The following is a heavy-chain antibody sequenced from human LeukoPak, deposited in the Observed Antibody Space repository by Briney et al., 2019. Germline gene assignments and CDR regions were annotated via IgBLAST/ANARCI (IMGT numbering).Heavy chain of an antibody. CDR3: ASSKRLNAFDI. J-gene: IGHJ3*02. Sequence: PSETLSLTCTVSGGSISSSSYYWGWIRQPPGKGLEWIGSIYYSGSTYYNPSLKSRVTISVDTSKNQFSLKLSSVTAADTAVYYCASSKRLNAFDIWGQGTMVTVSS. V-gene: IGHV4-39*07. CDR1: GGSISSSSYY. CDR2: IYYSGST. D-gene: IGHD5-24*01.